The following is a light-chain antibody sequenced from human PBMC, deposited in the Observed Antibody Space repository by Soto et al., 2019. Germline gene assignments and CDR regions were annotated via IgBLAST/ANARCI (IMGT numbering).Light chain of an antibody. CDR2: GNT. Sequence: QSVLTQPPSVSGAPGQRVTISCTGSSSNIGAGYDVHWYQQLPGRAPKLLIYGNTNRPSGVPDRFSGSKSGTSASLAITGLRAEDEADYYCLSFDSSLSVVFGGGTQLPVL. CDR1: SSNIGAGYD. J-gene: IGLJ2*01. V-gene: IGLV1-40*01. CDR3: LSFDSSLSVV.